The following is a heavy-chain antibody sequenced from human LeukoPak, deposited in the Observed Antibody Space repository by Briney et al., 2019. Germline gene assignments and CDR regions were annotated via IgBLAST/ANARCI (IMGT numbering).Heavy chain of an antibody. J-gene: IGHJ4*02. CDR2: INSDGSST. Sequence: PGGSLRLSCAASGFTFSSYWMHWVRQAPGKGLVWASRINSDGSSTSYADSVKGRFTISRDNAKNTLYLQMNSLRAEDTAVYYCARVRVDSSGYYSPYYFDYWGQGTLVTVSS. V-gene: IGHV3-74*01. CDR1: GFTFSSYW. CDR3: ARVRVDSSGYYSPYYFDY. D-gene: IGHD3-22*01.